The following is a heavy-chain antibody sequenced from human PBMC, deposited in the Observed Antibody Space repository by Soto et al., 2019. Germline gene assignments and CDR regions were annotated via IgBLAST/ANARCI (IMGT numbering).Heavy chain of an antibody. CDR3: ARPDSTGYYDY. D-gene: IGHD6-19*01. CDR1: GGTFSSYA. V-gene: IGHV1-69*13. J-gene: IGHJ4*02. CDR2: IIPIFGTA. Sequence: ASVKVSCKASGGTFSSYAISWVRQAPGQGLEWMGGIIPIFGTANYAQKFQGRVTITADESISTAYLQWSSLQASDSAIYYCARPDSTGYYDYWGQGTPVTVSS.